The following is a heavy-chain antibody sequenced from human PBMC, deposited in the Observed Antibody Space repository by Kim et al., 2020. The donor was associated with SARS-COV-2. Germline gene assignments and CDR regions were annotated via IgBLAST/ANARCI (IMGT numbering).Heavy chain of an antibody. D-gene: IGHD3-22*01. V-gene: IGHV3-64*01. CDR2: ISSNGGST. Sequence: GGSLRLSCAASGFTFSRYAMHWVRQAPGKGLEYVSAISSNGGSTYYAHSVKGRFTISRDNSKNTLYLQMGSLRAEDMAVYYCARAGYYGYYDSSGYYDA. J-gene: IGHJ3*01. CDR1: GFTFSRYA. CDR3: ARAGYYGYYDSSGYYDA.